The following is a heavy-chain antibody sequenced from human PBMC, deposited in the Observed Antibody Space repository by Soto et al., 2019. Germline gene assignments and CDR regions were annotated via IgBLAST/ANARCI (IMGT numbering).Heavy chain of an antibody. V-gene: IGHV1-2*04. CDR2: INPNSGGT. CDR1: GYTFTGYY. D-gene: IGHD6-6*01. J-gene: IGHJ4*02. Sequence: ASVKVSCKASGYTFTGYYMHWVRQAPGQGLEWMGWINPNSGGTNYAQKFQGWVTMTRDTSISTAYMELSRLRSDDTAVYYCARVSEYSSSTYYFDYWGQGTLVTVSS. CDR3: ARVSEYSSSTYYFDY.